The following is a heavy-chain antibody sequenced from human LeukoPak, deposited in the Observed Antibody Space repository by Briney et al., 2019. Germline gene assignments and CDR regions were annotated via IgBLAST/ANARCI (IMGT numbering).Heavy chain of an antibody. CDR1: GFTFSNVW. D-gene: IGHD6-13*01. Sequence: GGSLRLSYAASGFTFSNVWMSWVRQAPGKGLEWVGRIKSKTNGGTTHYAAPVKGRFTISRDDSRNTLYLQMNSLKIEDTAVYYCTKGGIAADFDYWGQGTLVTVSS. J-gene: IGHJ4*02. CDR3: TKGGIAADFDY. V-gene: IGHV3-15*01. CDR2: IKSKTNGGTT.